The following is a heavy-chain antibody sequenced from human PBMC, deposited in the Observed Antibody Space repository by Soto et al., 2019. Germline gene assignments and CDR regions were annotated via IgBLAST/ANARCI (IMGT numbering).Heavy chain of an antibody. Sequence: ASVKVSCKASGYTFTGYYMHWLRQAPGQGLEWMGWINPNSGGTNYAQKFQGWVTMTRDTSISTAYMELSRLRSDDTAVYYCARDRAYCGGDCYSHFAFDIWGQGTMVTVSS. V-gene: IGHV1-2*04. CDR3: ARDRAYCGGDCYSHFAFDI. CDR1: GYTFTGYY. J-gene: IGHJ3*02. D-gene: IGHD2-21*02. CDR2: INPNSGGT.